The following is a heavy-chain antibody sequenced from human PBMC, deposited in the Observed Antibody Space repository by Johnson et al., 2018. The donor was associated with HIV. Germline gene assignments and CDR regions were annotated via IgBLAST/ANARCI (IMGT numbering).Heavy chain of an antibody. CDR1: GFTFDDYG. CDR3: ARVLIVGVVAAEIDAFDI. V-gene: IGHV3-20*04. D-gene: IGHD2-15*01. Sequence: EVQLVESGGGVVRPGGSLRLSCATSGFTFDDYGMSWVRQAPGKGLEWVSGINWNGGSTGYADSVKGRFTISRDNAKNSLYLQMNSLRAEDTALYYCARVLIVGVVAAEIDAFDIWGQGTMVTVSS. CDR2: INWNGGST. J-gene: IGHJ3*02.